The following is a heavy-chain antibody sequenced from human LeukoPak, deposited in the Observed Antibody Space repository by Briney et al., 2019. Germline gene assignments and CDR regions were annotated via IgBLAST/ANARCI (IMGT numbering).Heavy chain of an antibody. CDR2: ISGSGGST. CDR3: SSTSIRLWFGELLREIDY. D-gene: IGHD3-10*01. Sequence: PGGSLRLSCAASGFTFSSYAMSWVRQAPGKGLEWVSAISGSGGSTYYADSVKGRFTISRDNSKNRLYLQMNSLRAEDTAVYYRSSTSIRLWFGELLREIDYWGQGTLVTVSS. V-gene: IGHV3-23*01. J-gene: IGHJ4*02. CDR1: GFTFSSYA.